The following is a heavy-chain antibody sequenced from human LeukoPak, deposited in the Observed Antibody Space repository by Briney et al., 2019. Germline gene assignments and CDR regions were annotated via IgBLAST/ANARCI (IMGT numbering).Heavy chain of an antibody. CDR3: ARDALDGSTSPSRFDY. D-gene: IGHD2-2*01. CDR1: GFTFSSYE. V-gene: IGHV3-48*03. J-gene: IGHJ4*02. Sequence: PGGSLRLSCAASGFTFSSYEMNWVRQAPGKGLEGVSYFSSSGSTIYYADSVKGRFTISRDNAKNSLYLQMNSLRAEDTAVYYCARDALDGSTSPSRFDYWGQGTLVTVSS. CDR2: FSSSGSTI.